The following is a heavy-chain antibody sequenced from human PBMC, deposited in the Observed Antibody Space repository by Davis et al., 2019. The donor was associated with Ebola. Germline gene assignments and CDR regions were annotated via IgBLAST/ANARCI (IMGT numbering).Heavy chain of an antibody. CDR3: ARYDANHYGPRPVWDV. CDR1: GNSFTSHW. D-gene: IGHD3-10*01. CDR2: IYTGDSDT. J-gene: IGHJ6*04. Sequence: GESLKISCKDSGNSFTSHWIGWVRQMPGKGLEWMGIIYTGDSDTRYSPSFQGQVTISADKSIGTAYLQWNSLKASDTAIYYCARYDANHYGPRPVWDVWGKGTSVTVSS. V-gene: IGHV5-51*01.